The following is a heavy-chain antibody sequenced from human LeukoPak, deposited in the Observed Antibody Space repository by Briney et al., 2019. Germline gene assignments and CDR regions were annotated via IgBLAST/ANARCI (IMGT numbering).Heavy chain of an antibody. Sequence: SQTLSLTCTVSGGAISSGTYYWNWIRQHPGKGLEWIGYIYHSGLTYYNPSLQSRVTISVDTSKNQFSLKLSSVTAADTAVYYCARHLSYFDYWGQGTLVTVSS. V-gene: IGHV4-30-4*08. CDR3: ARHLSYFDY. J-gene: IGHJ4*02. CDR2: IYHSGLT. CDR1: GGAISSGTYY.